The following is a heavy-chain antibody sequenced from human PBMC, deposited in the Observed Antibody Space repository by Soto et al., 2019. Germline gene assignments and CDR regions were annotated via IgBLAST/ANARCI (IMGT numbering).Heavy chain of an antibody. V-gene: IGHV1-2*02. J-gene: IGHJ6*04. D-gene: IGHD2-15*01. CDR2: INPNSGCT. Sequence: ASVKVSCKAAGYTFTGYYMHWVRQAPGQGLEWMGWINPNSGCTNYAQKFQGRVTMTRDTSISTAYMDLSRLRSDDTAVYYCGRVLGYCRGGSGLAKGVCMDVWGKGTTVTVSS. CDR3: GRVLGYCRGGSGLAKGVCMDV. CDR1: GYTFTGYY.